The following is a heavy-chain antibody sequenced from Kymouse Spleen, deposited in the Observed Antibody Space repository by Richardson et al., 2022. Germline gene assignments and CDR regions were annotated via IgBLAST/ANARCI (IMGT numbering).Heavy chain of an antibody. CDR1: GFTFSSYS. Sequence: EVQLVESGGGLVQPGGSLRLSCAASGFTFSSYSMNWVRQAPGKGLEWVSYISSSSSTIYYADSVKGRFTISRDNAKNSLYLQMNSLRDEDTAVYYCARGITMVRGVSKDWFDPWGQGTLVTVSS. CDR2: ISSSSSTI. J-gene: IGHJ5*02. D-gene: IGHD3-10*01. V-gene: IGHV3-48*02. CDR3: ARGITMVRGVSKDWFDP.